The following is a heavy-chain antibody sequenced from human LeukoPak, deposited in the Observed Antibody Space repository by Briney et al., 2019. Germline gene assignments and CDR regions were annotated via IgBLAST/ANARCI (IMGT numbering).Heavy chain of an antibody. CDR3: ATGRGSGYYYAAFDI. CDR2: ISYDGSNK. Sequence: PGGSLRPSCAASGFTFSSYGMHWVRQAPGKGLEWVAVISYDGSNKYYADSVKGRFTISRNNSKNTLYLQMNSLRAEDTAVYYCATGRGSGYYYAAFDIWGQGTMVTVSS. J-gene: IGHJ3*02. D-gene: IGHD3-22*01. CDR1: GFTFSSYG. V-gene: IGHV3-30*03.